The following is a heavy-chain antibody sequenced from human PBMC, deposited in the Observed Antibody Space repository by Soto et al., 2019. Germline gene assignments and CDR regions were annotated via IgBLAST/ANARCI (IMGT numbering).Heavy chain of an antibody. CDR1: GGSSSSVDYY. Sequence: SLTLSLTYSVSGGSSSSVDYYWCWIRQPPGKGLEWIGYIYYTGSTYYNPTLKSRVTMSVDTSKRQFSLNLSSLTAADTAVYYCARVYSVNYLRFLDYWGQGALVTVSS. J-gene: IGHJ4*02. CDR2: IYYTGST. V-gene: IGHV4-30-4*01. D-gene: IGHD3-10*02. CDR3: ARVYSVNYLRFLDY.